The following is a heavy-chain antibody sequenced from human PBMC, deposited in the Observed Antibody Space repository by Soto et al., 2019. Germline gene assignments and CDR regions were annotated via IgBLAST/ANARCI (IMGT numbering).Heavy chain of an antibody. J-gene: IGHJ5*02. CDR2: MNPNTGHT. CDR1: GYTFTSHD. D-gene: IGHD2-2*01. Sequence: QVQLVQSGAEVKKPGASVKVSCKASGYTFTSHDINWMRQATGQGLEWMGWMNPNTGHTNYAQKFQGRVTMTSDTSISNAYMELTNLRSEDTAIYYCASDMSTTWGQGTLVTVSS. V-gene: IGHV1-8*01. CDR3: ASDMSTT.